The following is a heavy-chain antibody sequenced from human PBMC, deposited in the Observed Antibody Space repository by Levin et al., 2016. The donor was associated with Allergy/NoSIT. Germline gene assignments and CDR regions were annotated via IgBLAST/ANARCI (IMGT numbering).Heavy chain of an antibody. CDR2: IDPSDSYT. J-gene: IGHJ6*02. Sequence: GESLKISCKGSGYSFTSYWISWVRQMPGKGLEWMGRIDPSDSYTNYSPSFQGHVTISADKSISTAYLQWSSLKASDTAMYYCARHKGYSSSWLTSHYYYYGMDVWGQGTTVTVSS. V-gene: IGHV5-10-1*01. CDR1: GYSFTSYW. D-gene: IGHD6-13*01. CDR3: ARHKGYSSSWLTSHYYYYGMDV.